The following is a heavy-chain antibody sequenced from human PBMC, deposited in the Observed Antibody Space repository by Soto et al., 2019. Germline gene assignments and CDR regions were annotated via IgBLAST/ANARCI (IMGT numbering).Heavy chain of an antibody. CDR2: IIPIFNTP. Sequence: QVQLVQSGAEVKKPGSSVKVSYKASGGTFSSYGITWVRQAPGQGLEWMGGIIPIFNTPDYARKFQGRVTITADKSTSTAYMELSSLRSEDTAVYYCATIAGRPENYYYGMDVWGQGTTVTVSS. D-gene: IGHD6-6*01. CDR1: GGTFSSYG. J-gene: IGHJ6*02. CDR3: ATIAGRPENYYYGMDV. V-gene: IGHV1-69*06.